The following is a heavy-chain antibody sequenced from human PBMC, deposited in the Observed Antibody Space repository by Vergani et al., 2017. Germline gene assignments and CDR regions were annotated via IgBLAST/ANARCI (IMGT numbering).Heavy chain of an antibody. CDR3: AKGHYYDSSGSYFQH. CDR1: GFTFSRSG. CDR2: IRYDGSNK. V-gene: IGHV3-30*02. Sequence: VQLVESGGGIVKPGGSRRLSCAASGFTFSRSGRHWVRQAPGKGREGVAFIRYDGSNKYYADSVKGRFTISRDNSKNTLYLQMNSLRAEDTAVYYCAKGHYYDSSGSYFQHWGQGTLVTVSS. J-gene: IGHJ1*01. D-gene: IGHD3-22*01.